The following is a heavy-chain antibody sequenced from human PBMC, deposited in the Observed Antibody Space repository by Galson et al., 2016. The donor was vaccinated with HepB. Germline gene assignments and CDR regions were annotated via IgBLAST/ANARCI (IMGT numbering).Heavy chain of an antibody. J-gene: IGHJ5*02. CDR2: IYHTGTS. Sequence: ETLSLTCAVSGASISDSNWWTWVRQAPGRGLEWIGEIYHTGTSNNNPFLSSRFTLSIDKSRNQLSLNLTSVTAADTAVYYCARASIIPGARMIFDPWGQGTLVTVSS. CDR1: GASISDSNW. D-gene: IGHD2-2*01. V-gene: IGHV4-4*02. CDR3: ARASIIPGARMIFDP.